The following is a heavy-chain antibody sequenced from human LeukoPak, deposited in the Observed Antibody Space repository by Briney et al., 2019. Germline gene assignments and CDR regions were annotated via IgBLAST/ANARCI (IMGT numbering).Heavy chain of an antibody. Sequence: ASVKVSCKASGYTFTGYSMRWVRQAPGQGLEWMGWINPNSGGTHYAQKFQGRVTMTRDTSINTAYMELSSLRSDDTAVYYCARAELQYYFDFWGQATLVTVSS. CDR3: ARAELQYYFDF. V-gene: IGHV1-2*02. D-gene: IGHD1-7*01. CDR2: INPNSGGT. J-gene: IGHJ4*02. CDR1: GYTFTGYS.